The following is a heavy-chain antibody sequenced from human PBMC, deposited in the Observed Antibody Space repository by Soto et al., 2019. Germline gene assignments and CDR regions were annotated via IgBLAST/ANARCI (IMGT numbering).Heavy chain of an antibody. CDR2: IKEDGSGK. CDR3: VRVGRLGGC. D-gene: IGHD3-16*01. J-gene: IGHJ4*02. Sequence: PGGSLRLSCTASGFTLSSYWMSWVRQAPGKGLGWVANIKEDGSGKYYVDSVKGRFSISRDNARNSLYLQMNSLRVEDTAVYYCVRVGRLGGCWGQGALVTVSS. CDR1: GFTLSSYW. V-gene: IGHV3-7*03.